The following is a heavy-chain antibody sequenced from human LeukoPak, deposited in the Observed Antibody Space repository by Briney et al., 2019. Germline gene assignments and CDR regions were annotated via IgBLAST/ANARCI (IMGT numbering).Heavy chain of an antibody. Sequence: SETLSLTCTVSGGSISSYYWSWIRQPPGKGLEWIGSIYYSGSTYYNPSLKSRVTISVDTSKNQFSLKLSSVTAADTAVYYCARQRGTDYYFDYWGQGTLVTVSS. V-gene: IGHV4-59*05. CDR2: IYYSGST. CDR3: ARQRGTDYYFDY. J-gene: IGHJ4*02. D-gene: IGHD1-1*01. CDR1: GGSISSYY.